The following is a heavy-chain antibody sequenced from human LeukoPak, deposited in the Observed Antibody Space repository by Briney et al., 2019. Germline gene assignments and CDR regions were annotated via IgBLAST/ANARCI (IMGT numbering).Heavy chain of an antibody. Sequence: GGSLRLSCAASGFTFSIYEMNWVRQAPGKGLEWVSYISGTGGTIFYVDSVKGRFTISKDNAKNSLYLQMNSLRAEDTAVYYCARAGMIVGFYWGQGTLVTVSS. CDR3: ARAGMIVGFY. D-gene: IGHD3-22*01. J-gene: IGHJ4*02. V-gene: IGHV3-48*03. CDR1: GFTFSIYE. CDR2: ISGTGGTI.